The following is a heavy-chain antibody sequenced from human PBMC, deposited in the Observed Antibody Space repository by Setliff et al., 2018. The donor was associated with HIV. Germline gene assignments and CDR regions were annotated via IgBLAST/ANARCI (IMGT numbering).Heavy chain of an antibody. J-gene: IGHJ4*02. D-gene: IGHD2-15*01. V-gene: IGHV1-46*01. CDR2: INPSGGST. CDR3: ARGDIVVRSPPFDD. CDR1: GGTFGGNA. Sequence: GASVKVSCKVSGGTFGGNAFSWVRQAPGQGLEWMGIINPSGGSTSHAQKFQGRVTMTRDTSTSTFYMELSSLRSEDTAVYYCARGDIVVRSPPFDDWGQGTLVTVSS.